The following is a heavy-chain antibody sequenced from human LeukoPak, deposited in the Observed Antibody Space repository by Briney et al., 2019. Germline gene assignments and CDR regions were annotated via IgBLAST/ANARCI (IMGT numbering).Heavy chain of an antibody. CDR3: AMGNCSSTSCPGGRYFDY. D-gene: IGHD2-2*01. CDR1: GGTFSGYA. V-gene: IGHV1-69*04. J-gene: IGHJ4*02. CDR2: IIPILGIA. Sequence: ASVKVSCKASGGTFSGYAISWVRQAPGQGLEWMGRIIPILGIANYAQKFQGRVTITADKSTSTAYMELSSLRSEDTAVYYCAMGNCSSTSCPGGRYFDYWGQGTLVTVSS.